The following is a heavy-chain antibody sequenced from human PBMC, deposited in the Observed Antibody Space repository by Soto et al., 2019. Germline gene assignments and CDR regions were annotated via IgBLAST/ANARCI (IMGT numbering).Heavy chain of an antibody. Sequence: SETLSLTCTVSGGSVSSGSYYWSWIRQPPGKGLEWIGYIYYGGSTNYNPSLKSRVTISVDTSKNQFSLKLSSVTAADTAVYYCARGIEGWYQGRYYYGMDVWGQGTTVTVPS. V-gene: IGHV4-61*01. J-gene: IGHJ6*02. D-gene: IGHD6-19*01. CDR3: ARGIEGWYQGRYYYGMDV. CDR1: GGSVSSGSYY. CDR2: IYYGGST.